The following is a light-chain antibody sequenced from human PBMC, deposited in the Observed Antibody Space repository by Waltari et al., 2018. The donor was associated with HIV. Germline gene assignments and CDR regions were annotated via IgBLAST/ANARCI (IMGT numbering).Light chain of an antibody. CDR2: WAS. V-gene: IGKV4-1*01. J-gene: IGKJ4*01. Sequence: DVVLTQSPASLAVSLGEMATINCKSSHSVLYRSNKKNYLAWYQQKPGQPPKLLFYWASTRESGISDRFSASGSGTDFTLTITSLQVDDVAVYYCQQYLSTPLTFGGGTKVEI. CDR3: QQYLSTPLT. CDR1: HSVLYRSNKKNY.